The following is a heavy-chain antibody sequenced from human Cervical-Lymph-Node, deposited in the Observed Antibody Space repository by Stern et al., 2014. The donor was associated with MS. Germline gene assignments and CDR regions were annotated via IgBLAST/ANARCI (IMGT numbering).Heavy chain of an antibody. V-gene: IGHV1-18*01. CDR3: ARDGTSSWPHYFDY. D-gene: IGHD6-13*01. CDR1: GYTFTSFG. Sequence: QVQLVQSGAAVAKPGASVKVSCKASGYTFTSFGLSWVRQAPGQGLEWMGWISGYDGHTNYAEKVQARVTMTTDTSTSTDYLELRSLRSDDTALYYCARDGTSSWPHYFDYWGQGTLVTVSS. J-gene: IGHJ4*02. CDR2: ISGYDGHT.